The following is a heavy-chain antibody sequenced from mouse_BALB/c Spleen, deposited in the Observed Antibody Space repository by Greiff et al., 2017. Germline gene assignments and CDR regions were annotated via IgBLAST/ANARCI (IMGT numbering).Heavy chain of an antibody. CDR2: ISSGGSYT. J-gene: IGHJ2*01. D-gene: IGHD2-4*01. V-gene: IGHV5-6*01. Sequence: EVQGVESGGGLVKPGGSLKLSCAASGFTFSSYAMSWVRQTPDKRLEWVATISSGGSYTYYPDSVKGRFTISRDNAKNTLYLQMSSLKSEDTAMYYCARVETDYDYDLLDYWGQGTTLTVSS. CDR1: GFTFSSYA. CDR3: ARVETDYDYDLLDY.